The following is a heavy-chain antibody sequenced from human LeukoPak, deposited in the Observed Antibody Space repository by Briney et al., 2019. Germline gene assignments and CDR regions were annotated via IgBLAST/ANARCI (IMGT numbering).Heavy chain of an antibody. CDR1: GYTFTSYD. D-gene: IGHD1-14*01. V-gene: IGHV1-8*01. CDR2: MNPNSGNT. Sequence: ASVKVSCKASGYTFTSYDINWVRQATGQGLEWMGWMNPNSGNTGYAQKFQGRVTMTRNTSISTAYMELSSLRSEDTAVYYCARVNPAYYYYYMASGAKGPRSPSP. CDR3: ARVNPAYYYYYMAS. J-gene: IGHJ6*03.